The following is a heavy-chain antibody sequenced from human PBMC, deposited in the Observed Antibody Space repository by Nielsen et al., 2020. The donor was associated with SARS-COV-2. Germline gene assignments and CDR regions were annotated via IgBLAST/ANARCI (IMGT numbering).Heavy chain of an antibody. CDR1: GFTFSSYA. D-gene: IGHD2-15*01. CDR3: ASGYCSGGSCYSRLLDY. CDR2: ISYDGSNK. Sequence: GESLKISCAASGFTFSSYAMHWVRQAPGKGLEWMAVISYDGSNKYYADSVKGRFTISRDNSKNTLYLQMNSLRAEDTAVYYCASGYCSGGSCYSRLLDYWGQGTLVTVSS. V-gene: IGHV3-30*04. J-gene: IGHJ4*02.